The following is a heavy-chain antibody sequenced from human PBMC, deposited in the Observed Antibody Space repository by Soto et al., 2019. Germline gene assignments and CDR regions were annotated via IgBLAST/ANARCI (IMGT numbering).Heavy chain of an antibody. CDR1: GFTFSSYA. CDR2: ISYDGSNK. D-gene: IGHD3-22*01. J-gene: IGHJ4*02. Sequence: PGGSLRLSCAASGFTFSSYAMHWVRQAPGKGLEWVAVISYDGSNKYYADSVKGRFTISRDNSKNTLYLQMNSLRAEDTAVYYCARDSERTWYYYDSSGYHDYWGQGTLVTVSS. CDR3: ARDSERTWYYYDSSGYHDY. V-gene: IGHV3-30-3*01.